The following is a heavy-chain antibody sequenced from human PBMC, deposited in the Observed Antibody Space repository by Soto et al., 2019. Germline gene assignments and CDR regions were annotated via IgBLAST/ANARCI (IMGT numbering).Heavy chain of an antibody. J-gene: IGHJ4*02. CDR2: ISGYNGDT. CDR3: ARDKMIYTFGSGTFDY. V-gene: IGHV1-18*04. CDR1: GYTFSSFG. Sequence: ASVKVSCKASGYTFSSFGISWVRQAPGQGLEWMGWISGYNGDTDIAQKVQGRITMTTDTSTSTAYMELRSLRSDHTAVYYCARDKMIYTFGSGTFDYWGQGTVVTVS. D-gene: IGHD3-10*01.